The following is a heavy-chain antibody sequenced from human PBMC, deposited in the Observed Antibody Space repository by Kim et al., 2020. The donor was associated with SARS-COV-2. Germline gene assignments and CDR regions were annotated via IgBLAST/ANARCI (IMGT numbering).Heavy chain of an antibody. CDR3: AATTTYEYFQH. D-gene: IGHD1-1*01. V-gene: IGHV3-30-3*01. J-gene: IGHJ1*01. CDR1: GFSFRSSA. CDR2: ISYEGSDK. Sequence: GGSLRLSCAASGFSFRSSALYWVRQAPGKGLECVAVISYEGSDKYYTDSVKGRFSISRDNSKNMHYLQMHKLRGDDTAVYYCAATTTYEYFQHWGEGTLVSVSS.